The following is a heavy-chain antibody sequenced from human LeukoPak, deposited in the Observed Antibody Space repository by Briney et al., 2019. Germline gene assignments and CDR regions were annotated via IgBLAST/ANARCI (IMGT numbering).Heavy chain of an antibody. CDR2: IYYSGST. D-gene: IGHD2-21*01. V-gene: IGHV4-61*08. CDR1: GGSISSGGYY. CDR3: ARLLYSADAFDI. J-gene: IGHJ3*02. Sequence: SETLSLTCTVSGGSISSGGYYWSWIRQPPGKGLEWIGYIYYSGSTNYNPSLKSRVTISVDTSKNQFSLKLSSVTAADTAVYYCARLLYSADAFDIWGQGTMVTVSS.